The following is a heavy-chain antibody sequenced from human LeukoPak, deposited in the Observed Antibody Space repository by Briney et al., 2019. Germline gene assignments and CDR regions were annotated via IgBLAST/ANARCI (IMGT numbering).Heavy chain of an antibody. CDR3: ARDMYYDSSGYYSRLFDY. V-gene: IGHV1-69*05. Sequence: GASVKVSCKASGGTFISYAISWVRQAPGQGLEWMGRIIPIFGTANYAQKFQGRVTITTDESTSTAYMELSSLRSEDTAVYYCARDMYYDSSGYYSRLFDYWGQETLVTVSS. J-gene: IGHJ4*02. CDR2: IIPIFGTA. D-gene: IGHD3-22*01. CDR1: GGTFISYA.